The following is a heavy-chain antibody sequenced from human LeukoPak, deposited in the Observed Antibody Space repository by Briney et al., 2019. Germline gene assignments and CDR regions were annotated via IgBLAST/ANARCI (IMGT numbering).Heavy chain of an antibody. D-gene: IGHD3-16*01. V-gene: IGHV3-7*01. CDR2: INRDGSQK. CDR1: GFSLSGYW. Sequence: GGSLRLSCAASGFSLSGYWMTWVRQAPGKGLEWVANINRDGSQKNHVDSVKGRFTISRDNAENSLFLQMNSLTAEDTAVYYCASNPEAAFFFDYWGQGTLVTVSS. CDR3: ASNPEAAFFFDY. J-gene: IGHJ4*02.